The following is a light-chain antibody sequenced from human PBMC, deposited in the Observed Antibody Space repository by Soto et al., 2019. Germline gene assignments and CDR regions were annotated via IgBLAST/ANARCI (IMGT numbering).Light chain of an antibody. Sequence: IVLTQSPGTLSLSPGERATLSCRASQSVFRSYLAWYQQKPGQAPRLLIYGASSRATGIPDRFSGSGSGTDFTLSISRVEPEDFVVYYCQQYGSSPRFTLRPGTKVHI. CDR1: QSVFRSY. J-gene: IGKJ3*01. V-gene: IGKV3-20*01. CDR3: QQYGSSPRFT. CDR2: GAS.